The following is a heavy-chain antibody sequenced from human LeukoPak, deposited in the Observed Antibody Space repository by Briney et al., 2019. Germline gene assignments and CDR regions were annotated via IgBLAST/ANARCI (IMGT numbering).Heavy chain of an antibody. CDR2: ISGNGGST. Sequence: GGSLRLSCAASGFTFGSYAMSWVRQAPGKGLEWVSAISGNGGSTYYADSVKGRFTISRDNSKNTLYLQMNSLRVEDTAVYYCGKDQGYYAFDIWGQGTMVTVSS. CDR1: GFTFGSYA. D-gene: IGHD1-26*01. J-gene: IGHJ3*02. CDR3: GKDQGYYAFDI. V-gene: IGHV3-23*01.